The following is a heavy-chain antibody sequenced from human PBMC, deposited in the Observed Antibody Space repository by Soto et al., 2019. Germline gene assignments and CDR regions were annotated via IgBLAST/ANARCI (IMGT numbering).Heavy chain of an antibody. CDR1: GASSTSYY. Sequence: SETLSLTCTVSGASSTSYYWGWIRQPPRKGLEWMGWIYYSGDTKYNPSLKGRLTISMDTSKKQISLKLRSVTAADTAVYYCGPRGAVADPRGYWGQGTLVTVSS. CDR3: GPRGAVADPRGY. D-gene: IGHD6-19*01. V-gene: IGHV4-59*12. CDR2: IYYSGDT. J-gene: IGHJ4*02.